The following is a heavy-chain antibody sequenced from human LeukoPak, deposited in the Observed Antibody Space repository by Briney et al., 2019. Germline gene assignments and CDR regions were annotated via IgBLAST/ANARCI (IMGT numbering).Heavy chain of an antibody. CDR2: ISSSGSTI. Sequence: GGSLRLSCAASGFTFSDYYMRWIRQAPGKGLEWVSYISSSGSTIYYADSVKGRFTISRDNAKNSLYLQMNSLRAEDTAVYYCARDARYDSSGYYYDDAFDIWGQGTMVTVSS. CDR3: ARDARYDSSGYYYDDAFDI. CDR1: GFTFSDYY. D-gene: IGHD3-22*01. J-gene: IGHJ3*02. V-gene: IGHV3-11*01.